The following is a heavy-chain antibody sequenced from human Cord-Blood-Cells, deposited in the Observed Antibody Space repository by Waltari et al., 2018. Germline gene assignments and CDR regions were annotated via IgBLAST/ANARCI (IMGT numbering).Heavy chain of an antibody. CDR2: IYYSGST. CDR1: GGSISSSSYY. J-gene: IGHJ5*02. D-gene: IGHD6-13*01. V-gene: IGHV4-39*01. Sequence: QLQLQESGPGLVKPSETLSLTCTVSGGSISSSSYYWGWIRQPPGKGLEWIGSIYYSGSTYYNPSLKSRVTISVDTSKTQFSLRLSSVTAADTAVYYCARRYSSSSGFDPWGQGTLVTVSS. CDR3: ARRYSSSSGFDP.